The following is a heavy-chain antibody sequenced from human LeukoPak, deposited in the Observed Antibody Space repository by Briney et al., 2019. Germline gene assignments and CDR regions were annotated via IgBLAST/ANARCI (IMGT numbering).Heavy chain of an antibody. J-gene: IGHJ4*02. Sequence: GASMKVSCKASGYTFTDYYMHWVRQAPGQGLEWMGWINTHSGGTSYAQKFQGRVTMTRDTSISTGYMELNRLRSDDTAVYYCARSRISVPVDYWGQGTLVTVSS. V-gene: IGHV1-2*02. CDR1: GYTFTDYY. CDR3: ARSRISVPVDY. D-gene: IGHD6-19*01. CDR2: INTHSGGT.